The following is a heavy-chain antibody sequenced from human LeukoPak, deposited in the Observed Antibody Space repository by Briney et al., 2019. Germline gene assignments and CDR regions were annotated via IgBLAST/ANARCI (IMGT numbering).Heavy chain of an antibody. D-gene: IGHD2-2*01. CDR3: ARSIVVVPAAMPDY. J-gene: IGHJ4*02. Sequence: GGSLRLSCAASGFTFSSYGMHWVRQAPGKGLEWVAVISYDGSNKYYAGSVKGRFTISRDNSKNTLYLQMNSLRAEGTAVYYCARSIVVVPAAMPDYWGQGTLVTVSS. CDR1: GFTFSSYG. V-gene: IGHV3-30*05. CDR2: ISYDGSNK.